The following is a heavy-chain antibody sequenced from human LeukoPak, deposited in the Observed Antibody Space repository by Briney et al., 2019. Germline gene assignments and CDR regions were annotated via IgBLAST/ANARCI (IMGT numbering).Heavy chain of an antibody. V-gene: IGHV4-59*08. D-gene: IGHD1-1*01. Sequence: SETLSLTCTVSGGSISSYYWSWIRQPPGEGLEWIGYIYYSGSTNYNPSLKSRVTISVDTSKNQFSLKLSSVTAADTAVYYCARGYRTWYYYGMDVWGQGTTVTVSS. CDR1: GGSISSYY. CDR2: IYYSGST. CDR3: ARGYRTWYYYGMDV. J-gene: IGHJ6*02.